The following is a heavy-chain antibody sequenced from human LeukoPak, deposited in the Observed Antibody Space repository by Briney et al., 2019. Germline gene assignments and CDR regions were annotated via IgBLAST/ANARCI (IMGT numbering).Heavy chain of an antibody. V-gene: IGHV3-21*04. Sequence: GGSLRLSCAASGFTFSSYSMNWVRQAPGKGLEWVSSISSSSSYIYYADSVKGRFTISRDNAKNSLYLQMNSLRAEDTAVYYCAKVTRPTLAVTKPYYYYYDMDVWGQGTTVIVSS. J-gene: IGHJ6*02. CDR3: AKVTRPTLAVTKPYYYYYDMDV. D-gene: IGHD4-17*01. CDR1: GFTFSSYS. CDR2: ISSSSSYI.